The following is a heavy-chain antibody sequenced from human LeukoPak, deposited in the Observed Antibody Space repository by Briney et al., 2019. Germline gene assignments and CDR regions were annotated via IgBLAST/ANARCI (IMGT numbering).Heavy chain of an antibody. CDR2: ISPYNGNS. J-gene: IGHJ4*02. D-gene: IGHD1-26*01. V-gene: IGHV1-18*04. Sequence: ASVKVSCKASGYTFTGYYMHWVRQAPGQGLEWMGWISPYNGNSDYAQNLQGRVTMTTDTSTNTAYMELRSLRSDDTAVYYCARVVGLNEWEPHYWGQGTLVTVSS. CDR1: GYTFTGYY. CDR3: ARVVGLNEWEPHY.